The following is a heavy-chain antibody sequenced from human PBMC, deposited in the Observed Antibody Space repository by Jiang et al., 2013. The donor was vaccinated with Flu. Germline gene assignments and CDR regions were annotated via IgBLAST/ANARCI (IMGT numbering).Heavy chain of an antibody. CDR2: MDYSGST. D-gene: IGHD3-3*01. CDR1: GGSISRSSYY. CDR3: ARTSITIFGVVTSNWFDP. V-gene: IGHV4-39*01. Sequence: GSGLVKPSETLSLTCTVAGGSISRSSYYWGWIRQPPGKGLEWIGSMDYSGSTYYNPSLKSRLTISVDTSKNQFSLKLSSVTAADTAVYYCARTSITIFGVVTSNWFDPWGQGTLVTVSS. J-gene: IGHJ5*02.